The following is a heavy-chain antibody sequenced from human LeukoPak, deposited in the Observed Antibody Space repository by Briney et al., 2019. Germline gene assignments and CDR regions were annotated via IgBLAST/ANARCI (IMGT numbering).Heavy chain of an antibody. CDR3: ARTVALSPVGYFDY. D-gene: IGHD6-19*01. CDR1: GGSISSYY. CDR2: IYYSGGT. Sequence: SETLSLTCTVSGGSISSYYWSWLRQPPGKGLEWLGYIYYSGGTNYNPSLKSRVTISVDTSKNQFSLKLSSVTAADTAVYYCARTVALSPVGYFDYWGQGTLVTVSS. V-gene: IGHV4-59*08. J-gene: IGHJ4*02.